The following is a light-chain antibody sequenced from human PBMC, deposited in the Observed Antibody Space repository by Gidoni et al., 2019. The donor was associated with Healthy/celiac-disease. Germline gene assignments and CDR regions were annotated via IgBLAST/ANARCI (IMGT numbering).Light chain of an antibody. CDR2: DAS. V-gene: IGKV1-33*01. CDR3: QQDDNLPIT. J-gene: IGKJ5*01. CDR1: QAISNY. Sequence: DIQMTQSPSSLSASVGDRVTITCQASQAISNYLNWYQQKPGKAPKLLIYDASSLETGVPSRFSGSGSGTDFTFTISSLQPEDIATYYCQQDDNLPITFGQGTRLEIK.